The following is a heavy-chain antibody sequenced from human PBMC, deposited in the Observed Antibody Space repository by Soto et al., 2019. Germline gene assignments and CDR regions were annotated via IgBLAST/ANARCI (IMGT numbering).Heavy chain of an antibody. CDR1: GYTFTGYY. D-gene: IGHD6-6*01. V-gene: IGHV1-2*02. J-gene: IGHJ4*02. CDR3: ARVRIAARIYFDY. Sequence: ASVKVSCKASGYTFTGYYMHWVRQAPGQGLEWMGWINTNSGGTNYAQKFQGRVTMTRDTSISTAYMELSRLRSDDTAVYYCARVRIAARIYFDYWGQGTLVTVSS. CDR2: INTNSGGT.